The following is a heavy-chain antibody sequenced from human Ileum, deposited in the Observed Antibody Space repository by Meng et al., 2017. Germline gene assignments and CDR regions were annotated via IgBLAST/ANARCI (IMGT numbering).Heavy chain of an antibody. D-gene: IGHD1-1*01. CDR1: GFTFSSYS. V-gene: IGHV3-21*01. CDR2: ISSSSSYI. J-gene: IGHJ5*02. Sequence: EVQLVEYGGDLVKPGGSLIRSCAASGFTFSSYSMNWVRQAPGKGLEWVSSISSSSSYIYYADSLKGRFTISRDNAKNSLYLQMNSLRAEDTAVYYCARERQDNRWFDPWGQGTLVTVSS. CDR3: ARERQDNRWFDP.